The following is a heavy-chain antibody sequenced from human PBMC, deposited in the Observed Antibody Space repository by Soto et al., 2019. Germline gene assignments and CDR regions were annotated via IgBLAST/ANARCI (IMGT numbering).Heavy chain of an antibody. CDR1: GFTFSSFA. Sequence: GGSLRLSCAASGFTFSSFAFNWVRQAPGKGLEWVSTISDDAYGSSYADSVKGRFSVSRDNSRNTLYLQLNSLRVEDTAVYYCAKAPGAGSPHSYYFVYWGQGTLVTVSS. CDR2: ISDDAYGS. CDR3: AKAPGAGSPHSYYFVY. V-gene: IGHV3-23*01. J-gene: IGHJ4*02. D-gene: IGHD3-10*01.